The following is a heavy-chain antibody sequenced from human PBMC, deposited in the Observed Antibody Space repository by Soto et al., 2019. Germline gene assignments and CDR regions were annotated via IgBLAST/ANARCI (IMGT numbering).Heavy chain of an antibody. V-gene: IGHV1-24*01. CDR3: APPRSSSSGLHCFDP. J-gene: IGHJ5*02. CDR1: GYTLTELS. CDR2: FDPEDGET. D-gene: IGHD6-6*01. Sequence: GASVKVSCKVSGYTLTELSMHWVRQAPGKGLEWMGGFDPEDGETIYAEKFQGRVTMTEDTSTDTAYMELSSLRSEDTAVYYCAPPRSSSSGLHCFDPWGQGPLVTLSS.